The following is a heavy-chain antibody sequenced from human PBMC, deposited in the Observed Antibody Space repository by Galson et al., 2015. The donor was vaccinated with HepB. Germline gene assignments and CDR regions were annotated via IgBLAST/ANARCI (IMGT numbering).Heavy chain of an antibody. D-gene: IGHD3-22*01. J-gene: IGHJ3*02. V-gene: IGHV3-30*18. CDR2: ISYDGSNK. CDR3: AKDPGDWGMIVVFHPAFDI. CDR1: GFTFSSYG. Sequence: SLRLSCAASGFTFSSYGMHWVRQAPGKGLEWVAVISYDGSNKYYADSVKGRFTISRDNSKNTLYLQMNSLRAEDTAVYYCAKDPGDWGMIVVFHPAFDIWGQGTMVTVSS.